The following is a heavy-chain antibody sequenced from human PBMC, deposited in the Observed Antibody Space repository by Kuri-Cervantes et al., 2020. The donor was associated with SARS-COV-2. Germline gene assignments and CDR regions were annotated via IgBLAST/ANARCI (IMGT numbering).Heavy chain of an antibody. CDR2: ISAYNGNT. CDR1: GYTFTSYG. V-gene: IGHV1-18*01. D-gene: IGHD3-16*02. Sequence: ASVKVSCKASGYTFTSYGISWVRQAPGQGLEWMGWISAYNGNTNYAQKLQGRVTMTTDTSTSTAYIELSRLRSDDTAVYYCARGPFYPMSPPLDFWGQGTLVTVSS. J-gene: IGHJ4*02. CDR3: ARGPFYPMSPPLDF.